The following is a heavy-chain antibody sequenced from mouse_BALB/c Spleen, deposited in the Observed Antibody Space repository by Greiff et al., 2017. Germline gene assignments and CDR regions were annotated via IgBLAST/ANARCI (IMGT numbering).Heavy chain of an antibody. CDR3: ARTTVGSYWYFDV. CDR2: IDPANGNT. J-gene: IGHJ1*01. D-gene: IGHD1-1*01. CDR1: GFNIKDYY. Sequence: VQLQQSGAELVRPGALVKLSCKASGFNIKDYYMHWVKQRPEQGLEWIGRIDPANGNTKYDPKFQGKATITADTSSNTAYLQLSSLTSEDTAVYYCARTTVGSYWYFDVWGAGTTVTVSS. V-gene: IGHV14-1*02.